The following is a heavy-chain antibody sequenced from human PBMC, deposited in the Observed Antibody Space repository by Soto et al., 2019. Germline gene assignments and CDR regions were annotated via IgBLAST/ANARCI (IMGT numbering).Heavy chain of an antibody. CDR2: IYYSGIT. Sequence: TLSLSCTVSGGSISSGGYYWSWIRQHPGKGLEWIGYIYYSGITYYNPSLKSRVTISVDTSKNQFSLKLSSVTAADTAVYYCERDRNYYGMDVWGQGTTVTVSS. J-gene: IGHJ6*02. V-gene: IGHV4-31*03. CDR1: GGSISSGGYY. CDR3: ERDRNYYGMDV.